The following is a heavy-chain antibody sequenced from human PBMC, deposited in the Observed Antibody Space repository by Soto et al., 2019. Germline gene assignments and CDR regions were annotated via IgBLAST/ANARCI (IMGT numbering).Heavy chain of an antibody. J-gene: IGHJ5*02. D-gene: IGHD2-15*01. V-gene: IGHV5-10-1*01. CDR2: IGPSDSYT. Sequence: RGESLKISCKGSGYSFTSYWISWVRQMPGKGLEWMGRIGPSDSYTNYSPSFHGHVTISADKSISTAYLPWSSLKAPDTAMYYCARYCSGGSSYSGARRRFDPWGQGTLVTVSS. CDR1: GYSFTSYW. CDR3: ARYCSGGSSYSGARRRFDP.